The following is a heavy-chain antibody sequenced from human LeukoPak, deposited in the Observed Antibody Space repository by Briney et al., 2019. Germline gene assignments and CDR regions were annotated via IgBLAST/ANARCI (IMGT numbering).Heavy chain of an antibody. CDR2: ISAYNGNT. D-gene: IGHD5-18*01. Sequence: ASVKVSCKASGYTFTSYGISWVRQGPGQGLEWVGWISAYNGNTNYAQKLQGRVTMTTDTSTSTAYMELRSLRSDDTAVYYWARDQRGRVGGYSYGIFDYWGQGTLVTVSS. CDR1: GYTFTSYG. V-gene: IGHV1-18*01. CDR3: ARDQRGRVGGYSYGIFDY. J-gene: IGHJ4*02.